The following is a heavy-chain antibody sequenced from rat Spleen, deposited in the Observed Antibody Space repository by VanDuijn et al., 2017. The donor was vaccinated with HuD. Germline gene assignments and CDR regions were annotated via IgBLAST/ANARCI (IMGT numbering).Heavy chain of an antibody. CDR1: GFIFSDHY. Sequence: EVQLVESDGGLVQPGRSLKLSCAASGFIFSDHYVAWVRQAPTKGLEWVATISYDGSSTYYRDSVKGRFTISRDTAQNILYLQMNSPRSEDTATYYCTRGGFFRYWGQGVMVTVSS. CDR3: TRGGFFRY. J-gene: IGHJ2*01. CDR2: ISYDGSST. V-gene: IGHV5-20*01. D-gene: IGHD1-6*01.